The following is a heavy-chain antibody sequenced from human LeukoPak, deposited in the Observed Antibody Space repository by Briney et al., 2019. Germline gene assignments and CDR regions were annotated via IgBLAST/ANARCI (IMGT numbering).Heavy chain of an antibody. J-gene: IGHJ4*02. CDR2: INPSGGST. CDR1: GYTFTSYY. Sequence: ASVKVSCTASGYTFTSYYMHWVRQAPGQGLEWMGIINPSGGSTSYAQKFQGRVTMTEDTSTDTAYMELSSLRSEDTAVYYCATDLFTVLIPGTLGYWGQGTLVTVSS. D-gene: IGHD3-10*02. CDR3: ATDLFTVLIPGTLGY. V-gene: IGHV1-46*01.